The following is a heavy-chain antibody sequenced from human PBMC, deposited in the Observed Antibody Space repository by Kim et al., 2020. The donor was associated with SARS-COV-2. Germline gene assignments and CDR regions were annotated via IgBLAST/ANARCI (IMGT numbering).Heavy chain of an antibody. CDR1: GGSVSSGSYY. Sequence: SETLSLTCTVSGGSVSSGSYYWSWIRQPPGKGLEWIGYIYYSGSTNYNTSLKSRVTISVDTSKNQFSLKLSSVTAADTAVYYCARGLGSGYFIGQQKWGQGTLVTVSS. D-gene: IGHD3-22*01. V-gene: IGHV4-61*01. J-gene: IGHJ4*02. CDR2: IYYSGST. CDR3: ARGLGSGYFIGQQK.